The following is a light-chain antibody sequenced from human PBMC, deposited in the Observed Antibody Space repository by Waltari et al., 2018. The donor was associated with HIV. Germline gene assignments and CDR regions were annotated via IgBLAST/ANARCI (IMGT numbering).Light chain of an antibody. CDR1: SSDVGGRSY. J-gene: IGLJ2*01. CDR3: CSYTTTNNLVL. Sequence: QSALTQPASVSGSPGQAITISCTGTSSDVGGRSYVSAYQQHPGQVPRLLIYEVSNRPAGVSSRSSGSKSCNTASLTTSGLQAEDEADYYCCSYTTTNNLVLFGGGTKLTVL. V-gene: IGLV2-14*01. CDR2: EVS.